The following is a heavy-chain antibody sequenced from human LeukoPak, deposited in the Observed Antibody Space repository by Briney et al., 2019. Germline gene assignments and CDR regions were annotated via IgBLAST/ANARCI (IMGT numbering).Heavy chain of an antibody. D-gene: IGHD6-19*01. V-gene: IGHV4-34*01. J-gene: IGHJ4*02. CDR1: GGSFSGYY. CDR2: INHSGST. Sequence: SETLSLTCAVYGGSFSGYYWSWIRQPPGKGLEWIGEINHSGSTNYNPSLKSRVTISVDTSKNQFSLKLRSVTAADTAVYYCAREYTLYISGWFIDYWGQGTVVTVSS. CDR3: AREYTLYISGWFIDY.